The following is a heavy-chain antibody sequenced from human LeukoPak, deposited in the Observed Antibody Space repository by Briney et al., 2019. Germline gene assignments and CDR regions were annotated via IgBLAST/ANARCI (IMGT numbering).Heavy chain of an antibody. V-gene: IGHV3-33*01. CDR1: GFTFSNYD. Sequence: GRSLRLSCAASGFTFSNYDMHWVRQAPGKGLEWVAVMSYDGSNKDCADSVKGRFTISRDNSKNTLYLQMNSLRVEDTAVYYCARDIESGYFDHWGQGTLVTVSS. J-gene: IGHJ4*02. CDR3: ARDIESGYFDH. CDR2: MSYDGSNK. D-gene: IGHD3-16*02.